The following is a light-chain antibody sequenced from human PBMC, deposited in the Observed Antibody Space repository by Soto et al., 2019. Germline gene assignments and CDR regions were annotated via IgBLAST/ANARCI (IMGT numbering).Light chain of an antibody. CDR2: DVS. J-gene: IGLJ3*02. CDR3: CSYAGSRV. Sequence: QSALTQPRSVSGSPRQSVTISCSGTSSDVGEYDYVSWYQHHPGKAPKLMIFDVSQRPSGVPDRFSGSKSGNTASLTISGLQAEDEADYYCCSYAGSRVFGGGTKVTVL. CDR1: SSDVGEYDY. V-gene: IGLV2-11*01.